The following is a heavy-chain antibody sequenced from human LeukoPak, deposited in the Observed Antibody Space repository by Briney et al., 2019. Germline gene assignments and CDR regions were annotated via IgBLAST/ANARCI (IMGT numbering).Heavy chain of an antibody. CDR1: GYTFTSYG. D-gene: IGHD3-3*01. CDR2: ISAYNGNT. J-gene: IGHJ5*02. V-gene: IGHV1-18*01. Sequence: ASVKVSCKASGYTFTSYGISWVRQAPGQGLEWMGWISAYNGNTNYAQKFQGRVTMTTDTSTSTAYMELRSLRSDDTAVYYCARVMYYDFWSGYYEGNWFDPWGQGTLVTVSS. CDR3: ARVMYYDFWSGYYEGNWFDP.